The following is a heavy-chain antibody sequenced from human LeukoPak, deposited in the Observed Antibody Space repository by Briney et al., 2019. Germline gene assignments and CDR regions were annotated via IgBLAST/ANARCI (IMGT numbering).Heavy chain of an antibody. J-gene: IGHJ4*02. CDR3: TNYDDSSDLWGY. Sequence: GGSLRLSCAAAGFTVSDSGMHWVRQAPGKGLEWVGRMRSKTQNYATAYAASVKGRFTISRDDSKNTAFLEMTSLKTEDTAVYYCTNYDDSSDLWGYWGQGTLVTVSS. CDR1: GFTVSDSG. V-gene: IGHV3-73*01. D-gene: IGHD3-22*01. CDR2: MRSKTQNYAT.